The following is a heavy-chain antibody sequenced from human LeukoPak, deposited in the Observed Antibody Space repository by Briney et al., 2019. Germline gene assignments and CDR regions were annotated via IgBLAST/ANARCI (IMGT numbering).Heavy chain of an antibody. Sequence: GGSLRLSCAVSGFRFSDYAMNWVRQAPGQGLEWVSGISSGGGDTNYADSVRGRFTISRDDSRNTVYLQLNNLRVEDTAIYYCAKANWVSNADAVWWGQGTQVTVSS. CDR2: ISSGGGDT. CDR1: GFRFSDYA. CDR3: AKANWVSNADAVW. D-gene: IGHD1-1*01. V-gene: IGHV3-23*01. J-gene: IGHJ4*02.